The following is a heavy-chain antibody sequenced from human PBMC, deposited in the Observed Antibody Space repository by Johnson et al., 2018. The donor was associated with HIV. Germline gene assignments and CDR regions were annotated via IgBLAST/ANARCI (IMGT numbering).Heavy chain of an antibody. D-gene: IGHD3-10*01. Sequence: VQLVESGGGVVQPGGSLRLSCAASGFTFSSYGMHWVRQAPGTGLEWVSGITWIGGSQGYADPVTGRFLISSDNAKNSLYLQMNSLSAEDKAVYYCARPDLGLWFRESNAFDIWGQGTMVTVSS. J-gene: IGHJ3*02. CDR2: ITWIGGSQ. V-gene: IGHV3-20*04. CDR1: GFTFSSYG. CDR3: ARPDLGLWFRESNAFDI.